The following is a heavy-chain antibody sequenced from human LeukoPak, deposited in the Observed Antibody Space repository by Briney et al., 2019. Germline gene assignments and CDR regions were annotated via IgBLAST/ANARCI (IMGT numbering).Heavy chain of an antibody. J-gene: IGHJ6*02. CDR3: AKLGGFLEWSVYYYGMDV. CDR2: ISGSGGST. Sequence: GGSLRLSCAASGFTFSSYAMSWVRQAPGKGLEWVSAISGSGGSTYYADSVKGRFTISRDNSKNTLYLQMNSLRAEDTAVYYCAKLGGFLEWSVYYYGMDVWGQGTTVTVSS. CDR1: GFTFSSYA. V-gene: IGHV3-23*01. D-gene: IGHD3-3*01.